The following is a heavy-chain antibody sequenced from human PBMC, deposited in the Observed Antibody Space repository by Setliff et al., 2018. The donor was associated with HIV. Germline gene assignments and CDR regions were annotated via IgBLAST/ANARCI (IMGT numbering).Heavy chain of an antibody. D-gene: IGHD6-13*01. V-gene: IGHV3-30*02. CDR2: IRYDGSDK. CDR3: AKDRLLDGSSWYYLDY. CDR1: GFTFSTYA. J-gene: IGHJ4*02. Sequence: GGSLRLSCAASGFTFSTYAMHWVRQAPGKGLEWVAFIRYDGSDKYYVDSVKGRFTVSRDNSKNTLYLQMNSLRPEDTALYYCAKDRLLDGSSWYYLDYWGQGTLVTVSS.